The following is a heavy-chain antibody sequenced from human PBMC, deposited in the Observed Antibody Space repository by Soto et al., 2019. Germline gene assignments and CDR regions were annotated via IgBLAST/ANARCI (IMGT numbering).Heavy chain of an antibody. D-gene: IGHD2-8*01. CDR3: AMVDAYVTPSPQDV. V-gene: IGHV1-18*01. Sequence: QVQLVQSRAEVKNPGASVKVSCKASGYSFTRYGIAWARQAPGQGLEWMGWINTYNGNTNYAQNLQGRVTLTTDTSTRTAYMELTSLRSNDTAIYYCAMVDAYVTPSPQDVWGQGTTVIVSS. CDR2: INTYNGNT. CDR1: GYSFTRYG. J-gene: IGHJ6*02.